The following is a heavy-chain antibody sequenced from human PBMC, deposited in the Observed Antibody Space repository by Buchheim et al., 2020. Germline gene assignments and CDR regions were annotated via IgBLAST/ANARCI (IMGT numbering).Heavy chain of an antibody. CDR3: AKVLTRGYSYGVLYYYYGMDV. CDR2: ISGSGGGT. J-gene: IGHJ6*02. Sequence: EVQLLESGGGLVQPGGSLRLSCAASGFTFSSYAMSWVRQAPGKGLEWVSAISGSGGGTYYADYVKGRFTISRDNSKNTPYLQMNSLRAEDTAVYYCAKVLTRGYSYGVLYYYYGMDVWGQGTT. CDR1: GFTFSSYA. D-gene: IGHD5-18*01. V-gene: IGHV3-23*01.